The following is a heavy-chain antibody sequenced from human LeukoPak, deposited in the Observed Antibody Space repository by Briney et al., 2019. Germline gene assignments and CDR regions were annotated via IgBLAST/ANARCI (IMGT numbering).Heavy chain of an antibody. Sequence: SETLSLNCTVAGGSINSTSHSWCWIRQPQGKGLEWIGSVFYRGSTYYNPSLKSRVTISVDTSKNQFSLKLTSVTAADTAVYYCARECNRIEGPTGWFDPWGQGTLVSVSS. CDR2: VFYRGST. V-gene: IGHV4-39*07. D-gene: IGHD1-26*01. CDR1: GGSINSTSHS. J-gene: IGHJ5*02. CDR3: ARECNRIEGPTGWFDP.